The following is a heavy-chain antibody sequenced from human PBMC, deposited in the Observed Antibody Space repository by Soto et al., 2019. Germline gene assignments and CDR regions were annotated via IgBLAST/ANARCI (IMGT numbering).Heavy chain of an antibody. CDR2: IIPIFGKT. Sequence: LVQTGPEVKKPGSSVTVSCKASGGTFNDYTFSWVRQAPGQGLEWMGGIIPIFGKTDYAQKFRGRATITAYRSTGTVNMALSSLTSEDTAVYYCASGGLDRFWSGNYPRTWFYGIDVWGQGTTVTVSS. J-gene: IGHJ6*02. CDR3: ASGGLDRFWSGNYPRTWFYGIDV. V-gene: IGHV1-69*06. D-gene: IGHD3-3*01. CDR1: GGTFNDYT.